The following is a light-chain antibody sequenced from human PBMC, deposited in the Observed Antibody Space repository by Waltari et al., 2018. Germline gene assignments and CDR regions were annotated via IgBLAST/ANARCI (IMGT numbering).Light chain of an antibody. V-gene: IGKV1-9*01. J-gene: IGKJ2*01. CDR1: QGISSQ. CDR3: QPLNNFLYT. Sequence: IQLTQSPSSLSASVGDRVTITCRASQGISSQLGWYQQKPGKAPKLLIYGASTLQSGVPSRFSGSGSANDFNLTISGLQPEDSATYYCQPLNNFLYTFGQGTKLDI. CDR2: GAS.